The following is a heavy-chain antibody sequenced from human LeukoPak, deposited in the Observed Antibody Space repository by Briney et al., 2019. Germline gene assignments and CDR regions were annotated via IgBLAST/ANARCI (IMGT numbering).Heavy chain of an antibody. Sequence: SQTLSLTCAISGDSVSSNSAAWTWISQSPSRGLEWLGRTYYRSKWYNDYAVSVKSRITINPDTSKNQFSLQLNSVTAADTAVYYCARDSGGWYRWFDPWGQGTLVTVSS. CDR2: TYYRSKWYN. CDR1: GDSVSSNSAA. D-gene: IGHD6-19*01. V-gene: IGHV6-1*01. CDR3: ARDSGGWYRWFDP. J-gene: IGHJ5*02.